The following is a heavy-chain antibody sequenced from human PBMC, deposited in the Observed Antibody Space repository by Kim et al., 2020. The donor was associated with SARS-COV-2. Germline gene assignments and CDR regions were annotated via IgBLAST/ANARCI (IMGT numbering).Heavy chain of an antibody. CDR3: AKTAGIAAVFFDY. J-gene: IGHJ4*02. Sequence: YNPSLKSRVTISVDTSKNQFSLMLSSVTAADTAVYYCAKTAGIAAVFFDYWGQGTLVTVSS. V-gene: IGHV4-39*01. D-gene: IGHD6-13*01.